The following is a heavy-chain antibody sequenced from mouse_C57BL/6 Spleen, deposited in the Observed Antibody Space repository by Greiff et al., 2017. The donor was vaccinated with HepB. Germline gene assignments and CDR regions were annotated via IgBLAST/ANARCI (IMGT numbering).Heavy chain of an antibody. V-gene: IGHV1-15*01. CDR1: GYTFTDYE. J-gene: IGHJ4*01. CDR2: IDPETGGT. CDR3: TRDCDYDFYAMDC. Sequence: VQLQQSGAELVRPGASVTLSCKASGYTFTDYEMHWVKQTPVHGLEWIGAIDPETGGTAYNQKFKGKAILTADKSSSTAYMELRSLTSEDSAVYCCTRDCDYDFYAMDCWGQGTSVTVSS. D-gene: IGHD2-4*01.